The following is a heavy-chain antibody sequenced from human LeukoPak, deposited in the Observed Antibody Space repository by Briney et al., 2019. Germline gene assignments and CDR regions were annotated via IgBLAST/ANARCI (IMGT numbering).Heavy chain of an antibody. J-gene: IGHJ4*02. D-gene: IGHD6-13*01. Sequence: AAVSLSFTSSAYTFTNYDINRVRQAPAQGLELMGCMSPNNGKTGYAQNFQGRVTMTRDTSISTAYMELRRLRIEDTAVYYCARGPPESSSSDSWGQGTLVTVSS. CDR3: ARGPPESSSSDS. CDR1: AYTFTNYD. V-gene: IGHV1-8*01. CDR2: MSPNNGKT.